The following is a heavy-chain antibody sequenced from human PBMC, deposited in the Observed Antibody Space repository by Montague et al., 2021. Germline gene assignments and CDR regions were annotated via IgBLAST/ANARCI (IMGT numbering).Heavy chain of an antibody. Sequence: SETLSLTCSVSGDSISSYEYYWTWIRQPAGRGLEWIGRVNKRGDTNTNPSLRSRLTLSVDTSKNHSSLTLTSVTAADTAVYFCARDSPVVEPWVGEHKGAFDIWGQGTMVTVSS. CDR1: GDSISSYEYY. CDR2: VNKRGDT. J-gene: IGHJ3*02. V-gene: IGHV4-4*07. D-gene: IGHD3-10*01. CDR3: ARDSPVVEPWVGEHKGAFDI.